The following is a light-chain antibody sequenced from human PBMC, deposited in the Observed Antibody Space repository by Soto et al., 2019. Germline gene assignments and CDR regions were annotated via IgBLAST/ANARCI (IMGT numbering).Light chain of an antibody. J-gene: IGLJ2*01. CDR2: EVN. V-gene: IGLV2-14*01. CDR3: SSYTSNTYVL. Sequence: QSVLTQPASVSGSPGQSITISCTGTSSDVGGYDYVSWYQQHPGKAPKLMIYEVNDRPSGVSNRFSGSKSGNTASLTISGLQAEDEADYYCSSYTSNTYVLFGGGTKFTVL. CDR1: SSDVGGYDY.